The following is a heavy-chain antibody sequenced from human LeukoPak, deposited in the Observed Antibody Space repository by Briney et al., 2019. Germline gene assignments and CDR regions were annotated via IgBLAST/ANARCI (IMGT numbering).Heavy chain of an antibody. CDR3: ARGLLAVAGIDN. J-gene: IGHJ4*02. CDR1: GFTFSNYW. D-gene: IGHD6-13*01. CDR2: IKQDGSEK. V-gene: IGHV3-7*04. Sequence: PGGSLRLSCAASGFTFSNYWMSWVRQAPGKGLEWVANIKQDGSEKNYVDSVKGRFTISRDDAKNSLYLQMNSLRAEDTAVYYCARGLLAVAGIDNWGQGALVTVSS.